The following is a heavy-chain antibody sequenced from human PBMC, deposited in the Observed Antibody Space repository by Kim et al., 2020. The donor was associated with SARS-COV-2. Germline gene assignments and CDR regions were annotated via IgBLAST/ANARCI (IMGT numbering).Heavy chain of an antibody. V-gene: IGHV1-46*01. Sequence: ASVKVSCKASGYTFTSYYMHWVRQAPGQGLEWMGIINPSGGSTSYAQKFQGRVTMTRDTSTSTVYMELSSLRSEDTAVYYCARAGYGYSRPSSYGMDVWGQGTTVTVSS. J-gene: IGHJ6*02. CDR1: GYTFTSYY. CDR2: INPSGGST. CDR3: ARAGYGYSRPSSYGMDV. D-gene: IGHD2-2*03.